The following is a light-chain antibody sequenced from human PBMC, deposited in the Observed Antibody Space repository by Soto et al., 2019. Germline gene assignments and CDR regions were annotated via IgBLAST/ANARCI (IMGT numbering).Light chain of an antibody. CDR2: AAS. Sequence: DIQMTQSPSSLSASVGDRVTITCRASQGISNYLAWYQQIPGKVPKLLISAASTLQSGVPSRFSGSGSGTDFTLTSSSLQAEDVATYYCQKYTNVPAFGGGTKVEIK. J-gene: IGKJ4*01. V-gene: IGKV1-27*01. CDR3: QKYTNVPA. CDR1: QGISNY.